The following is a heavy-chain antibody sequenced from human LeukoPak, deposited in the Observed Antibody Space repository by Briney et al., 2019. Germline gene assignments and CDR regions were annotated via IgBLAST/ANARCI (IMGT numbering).Heavy chain of an antibody. CDR2: ISSSSSYI. CDR3: AKDADSYVAMVYYFEY. V-gene: IGHV3-21*01. D-gene: IGHD5-18*01. CDR1: GFTFSSYS. J-gene: IGHJ4*02. Sequence: PGGSLRLSCAASGFTFSSYSMNWVRQAPGKGLEWVSSISSSSSYIYYADSVKGRFTISRDNAKNSLYLQMNSLRTEDTAVYYCAKDADSYVAMVYYFEYRGQGTLVTVSS.